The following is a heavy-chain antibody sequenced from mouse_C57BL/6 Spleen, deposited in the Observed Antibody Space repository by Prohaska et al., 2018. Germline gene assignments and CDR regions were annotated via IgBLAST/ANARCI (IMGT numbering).Heavy chain of an antibody. J-gene: IGHJ4*01. Sequence: EVQLQQSGAELVKPGASVKLSCTASGFNIKDYYMHWVKQRTEQGLEWIGRIDPEDGETKYAPKCQGKATITADTSSNTAYLQLSSLTSEDTAVYYCARSGYDYAYYYAMDYWGQGTSVTVSS. CDR3: ARSGYDYAYYYAMDY. CDR2: IDPEDGET. V-gene: IGHV14-2*01. D-gene: IGHD2-4*01. CDR1: GFNIKDYY.